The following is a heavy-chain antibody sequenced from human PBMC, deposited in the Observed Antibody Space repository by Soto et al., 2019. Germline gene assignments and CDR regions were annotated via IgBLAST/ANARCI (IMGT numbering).Heavy chain of an antibody. CDR2: INHVGGT. CDR3: VRIRYQLPSSVLWLDP. Sequence: SETLSLTCAVYGGFLSESYWTWIRQPPGKGLEWIGEINHVGGTNYNPSLKSRVTMSVDTSQNQFSLRLISVTAADTAMYFCVRIRYQLPSSVLWLDPWGQGTTVT. CDR1: GGFLSESY. V-gene: IGHV4-34*01. D-gene: IGHD3-16*01. J-gene: IGHJ5*02.